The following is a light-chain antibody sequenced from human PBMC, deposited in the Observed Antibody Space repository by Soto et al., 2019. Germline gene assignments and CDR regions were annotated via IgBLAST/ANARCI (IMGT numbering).Light chain of an antibody. CDR3: QQSDITPHT. Sequence: DIQMTQSPSSLSASVGERATISCRASQSVSSNLDWYQQKPGQAPKLLIHGASTRHSGIPSRFSGSGSGTDFTLTISSLQPEDFATYYCQQSDITPHTFGQGTKVDNK. CDR2: GAS. V-gene: IGKV1-39*01. CDR1: QSVSSN. J-gene: IGKJ1*01.